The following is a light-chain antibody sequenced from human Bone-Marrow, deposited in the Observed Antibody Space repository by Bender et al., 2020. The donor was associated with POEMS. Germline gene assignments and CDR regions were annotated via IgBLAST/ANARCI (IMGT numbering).Light chain of an antibody. CDR3: SSYTSRSTVV. Sequence: QSALTQPASVSGSPGQSITISCTGTSSDVGGFNYVSWYQQHPGKAPTLMIYDVTARPSGVSNRFSGSKSGNTASLTISGLQAEDEADYYCSSYTSRSTVVFGGGTKLTVL. CDR1: SSDVGGFNY. J-gene: IGLJ2*01. V-gene: IGLV2-14*03. CDR2: DVT.